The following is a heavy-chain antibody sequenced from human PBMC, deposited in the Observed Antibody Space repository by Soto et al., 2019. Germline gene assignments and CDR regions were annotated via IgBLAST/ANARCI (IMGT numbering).Heavy chain of an antibody. CDR2: IYYSGST. CDR3: AGGFPQGVLSWFDP. J-gene: IGHJ5*02. D-gene: IGHD3-10*01. Sequence: PSETLSLTCTVSGGSASSGSYFWSWIRQPPGKGLEWIGYIYYSGSTNYNPSLKSRVTMLVDTPKSQFSLKLRSVTAADTAVYYCAGGFPQGVLSWFDPWGEGTQVSVTS. CDR1: GGSASSGSYF. V-gene: IGHV4-61*01.